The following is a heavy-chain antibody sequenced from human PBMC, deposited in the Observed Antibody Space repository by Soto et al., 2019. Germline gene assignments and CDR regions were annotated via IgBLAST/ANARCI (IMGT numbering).Heavy chain of an antibody. V-gene: IGHV3-48*03. CDR1: GFTFRNYE. CDR3: SFSEYFQH. CDR2: VTSSGGAT. Sequence: LRLSCAASGFTFRNYEMNWVRQAPGKGLEWVSSVTSSGGATYADSVKGRFTISRNNAKDSLYLQMNSLRTEDTAVYYCSFSEYFQHWGQGTLVTVSS. J-gene: IGHJ1*01.